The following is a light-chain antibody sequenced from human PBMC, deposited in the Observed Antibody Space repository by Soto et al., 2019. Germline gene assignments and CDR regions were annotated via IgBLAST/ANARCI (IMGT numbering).Light chain of an antibody. Sequence: QSVLTQPPSSSGTPGQRVTISCSGSSSNIGSNTVNWYQQLPGTAPKLRIYSNNQRPSGVPDRFSGSKSGTSASLAISGLQSEDEADYYCAAWDDSLNGLVFGGGTQLTV. V-gene: IGLV1-44*01. CDR1: SSNIGSNT. CDR2: SNN. J-gene: IGLJ2*01. CDR3: AAWDDSLNGLV.